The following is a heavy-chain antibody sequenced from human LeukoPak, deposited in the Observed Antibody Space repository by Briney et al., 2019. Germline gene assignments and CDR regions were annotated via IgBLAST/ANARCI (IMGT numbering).Heavy chain of an antibody. CDR3: AKDRSSKNYYGSGSSGFDP. CDR1: GFTFSSYA. CDR2: IRGSGGST. V-gene: IGHV3-23*01. J-gene: IGHJ5*02. Sequence: GGSLRLSCAASGFTFSSYAMSWVRQAPGKGREWVSAIRGSGGSTYYADSVKGRFPISRDNSKNTLYLQMNSLRPEDTAVYYCAKDRSSKNYYGSGSSGFDPWGQGTLVTVSS. D-gene: IGHD3-10*01.